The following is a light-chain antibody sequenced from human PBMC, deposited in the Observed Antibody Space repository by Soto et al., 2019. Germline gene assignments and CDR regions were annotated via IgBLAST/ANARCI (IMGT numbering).Light chain of an antibody. CDR1: SSDVGGYNY. CDR2: EVN. Sequence: QSAVTQPPSACGSPGQPVTISCTGTSSDVGGYNYVSWYQQHPGKAPKLMIYEVNKRPSGVPDRFSGSKSGNTASLTVSGLQAEDEGDYYCSSHAGSKRVFGTGTEVTVL. CDR3: SSHAGSKRV. V-gene: IGLV2-8*01. J-gene: IGLJ1*01.